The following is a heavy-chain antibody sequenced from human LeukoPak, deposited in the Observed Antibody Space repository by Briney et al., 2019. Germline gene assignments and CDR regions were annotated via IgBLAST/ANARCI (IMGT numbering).Heavy chain of an antibody. J-gene: IGHJ4*02. D-gene: IGHD3-10*01. CDR3: SKDIIGGGNDY. CDR1: GFTFSSYS. CDR2: ISSNSSYI. Sequence: GESLRLSCAASGFTFSSYSMNWVRHPQRKGLELVSSISSNSSYIYYADSVKDRLTISRDNANNSLYLHMNSLRTEDTAAYYYSKDIIGGGNDYGGRGTLVIVPS. V-gene: IGHV3-21*06.